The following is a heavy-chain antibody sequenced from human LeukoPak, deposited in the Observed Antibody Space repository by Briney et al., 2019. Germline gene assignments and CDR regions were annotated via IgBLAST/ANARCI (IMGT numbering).Heavy chain of an antibody. CDR2: ISWDGGST. D-gene: IGHD3-16*01. V-gene: IGHV3-43D*03. CDR1: GFTFSSYS. Sequence: GGSLRLSCAASGFTFSSYSMNWVRQAPGKGLEWVSLISWDGGSTYYAESVKGRFTISRDNSKNSLYLQMNSLRAEDTALYYCARATLGGAFDIWDQGTMITVSS. J-gene: IGHJ3*02. CDR3: ARATLGGAFDI.